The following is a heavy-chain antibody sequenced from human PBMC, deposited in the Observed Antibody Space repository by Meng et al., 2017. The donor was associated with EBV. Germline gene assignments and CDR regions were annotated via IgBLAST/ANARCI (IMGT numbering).Heavy chain of an antibody. CDR2: IIPAGGNT. CDR3: VRELVGGTFDY. Sequence: QVQVVQAGAGVKKSGAAVKVSCKASGYTFTSDYLHWVRQAPGQGLEWMGIIIPAGGNTNYAQKFRGRFTMTRDTSTSTVYMDLSILTSEDTAVYYCVRELVGGTFDYWGQGTLVTVSS. D-gene: IGHD1/OR15-1a*01. CDR1: GYTFTSDY. J-gene: IGHJ4*02. V-gene: IGHV1-46*01.